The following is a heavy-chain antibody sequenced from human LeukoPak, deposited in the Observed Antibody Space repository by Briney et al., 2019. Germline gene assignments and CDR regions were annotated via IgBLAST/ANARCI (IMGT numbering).Heavy chain of an antibody. D-gene: IGHD6-6*01. CDR3: ATTPPSSSSPGGYNWFDP. V-gene: IGHV1-8*02. Sequence: ASVKVSCKASGYTFTSHHINWVRQAAGQGLEWMGWVNPNSGNTAYAQKFQGRVTMTWDTSINTAYMELGSLRSEDTAVYYCATTPPSSSSPGGYNWFDPWGQGTLVTVSS. CDR2: VNPNSGNT. CDR1: GYTFTSHH. J-gene: IGHJ5*02.